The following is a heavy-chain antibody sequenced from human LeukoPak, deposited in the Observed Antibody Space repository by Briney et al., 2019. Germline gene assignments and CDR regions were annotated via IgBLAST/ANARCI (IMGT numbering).Heavy chain of an antibody. Sequence: PGGTLRLSCAASGFTFTNYGMSWVRQAPGKGLEWVANIKQEGSEKYYVDSVKGRFTISRDNAKNSLYLQMNRLRAEDTAVYYCARGPSGYHNTGGQGTLVTVSS. J-gene: IGHJ4*02. CDR1: GFTFTNYG. CDR3: ARGPSGYHNT. V-gene: IGHV3-7*01. CDR2: IKQEGSEK. D-gene: IGHD5-12*01.